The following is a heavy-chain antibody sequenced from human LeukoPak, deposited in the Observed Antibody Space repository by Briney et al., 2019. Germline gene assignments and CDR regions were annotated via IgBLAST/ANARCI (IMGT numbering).Heavy chain of an antibody. J-gene: IGHJ4*02. CDR3: ARDLGYYRADY. Sequence: GGSLRLSCAASGFTFSSYWMSWVPEAPGKGRGWVANIQGYGSDKHYVDSVRGRFTISRDNAKNSLYLQMNSLRAEDTAVYYCARDLGYYRADYWGQGTLVTVSS. D-gene: IGHD1-26*01. CDR1: GFTFSSYW. CDR2: IQGYGSDK. V-gene: IGHV3-7*04.